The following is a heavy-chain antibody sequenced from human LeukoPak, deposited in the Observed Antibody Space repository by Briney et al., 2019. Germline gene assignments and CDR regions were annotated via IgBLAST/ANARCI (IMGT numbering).Heavy chain of an antibody. Sequence: GGSLRLSCAASGFTFSSYAMSWVRQAPGKGLEWVSGISGSGSSTYYADSVKGRFTISRDNSKNTLYLRMNSLRAEDTAVYYCAKDTSQGSIVVAPAAPDYWGQGTLVTVSS. V-gene: IGHV3-23*01. CDR2: ISGSGSST. D-gene: IGHD2-2*01. CDR3: AKDTSQGSIVVAPAAPDY. CDR1: GFTFSSYA. J-gene: IGHJ4*02.